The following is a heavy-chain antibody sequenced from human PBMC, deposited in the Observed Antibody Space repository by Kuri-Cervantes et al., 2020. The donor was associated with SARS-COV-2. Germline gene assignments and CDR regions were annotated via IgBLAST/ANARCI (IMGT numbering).Heavy chain of an antibody. CDR2: ISSSGSTI. J-gene: IGHJ6*02. CDR3: ARGAHDYYYYGMDV. CDR1: GFTFSDYY. Sequence: GESLKISCAASGFTFSDYYMSWIRQAPGKGLEWVSYISSSGSTIYYADSVKGRFTISRDSAKNSLYLQMNSLRAEDTAVYYCARGAHDYYYYGMDVWGQGTTVTVSS. V-gene: IGHV3-11*01.